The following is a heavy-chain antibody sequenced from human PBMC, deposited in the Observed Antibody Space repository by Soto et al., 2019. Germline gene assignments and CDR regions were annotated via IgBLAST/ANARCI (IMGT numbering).Heavy chain of an antibody. CDR1: GYTFTSYG. V-gene: IGHV1-18*01. CDR2: ISAYNGNT. J-gene: IGHJ4*02. CDR3: ARASTVVVPAATEIDY. D-gene: IGHD2-2*01. Sequence: ASVKVSCKASGYTFTSYGISWVRQAPGQGLEWMGWISAYNGNTNYAQKLQGRVTMTTDTSTSTAYMELRSLRSDDTAVYYCARASTVVVPAATEIDYWGQGTLVNVSS.